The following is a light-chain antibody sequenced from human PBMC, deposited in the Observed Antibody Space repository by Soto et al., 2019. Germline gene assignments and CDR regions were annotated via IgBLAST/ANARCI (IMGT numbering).Light chain of an antibody. CDR3: QSYDSSLSVGV. Sequence: VVTQPPSVSGAPGQRVTISCTGSSSNIGAGYDVHWYQQLPGTAPKLLIYGNSNRPSGVPDRFSGSKSGTSASLAITGLQAEDEADYYCQSYDSSLSVGVFGGGTKLTVL. CDR1: SSNIGAGYD. J-gene: IGLJ2*01. V-gene: IGLV1-40*01. CDR2: GNS.